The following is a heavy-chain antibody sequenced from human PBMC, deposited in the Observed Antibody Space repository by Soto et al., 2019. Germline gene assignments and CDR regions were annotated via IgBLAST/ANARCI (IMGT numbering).Heavy chain of an antibody. D-gene: IGHD3-22*01. CDR3: VTPYYFNP. CDR1: GFMFSAYT. V-gene: IGHV3-21*06. J-gene: IGHJ5*02. CDR2: ISVVSSYI. Sequence: GGSLRLSCAASGFMFSAYTMNWVRQAPGKGLEWLSSISVVSSYIAYADSLMGRFTVSTDNARNSLYLQIHSLGVEDTAVLYFVTPYYFNPWGPGXLVTVSS.